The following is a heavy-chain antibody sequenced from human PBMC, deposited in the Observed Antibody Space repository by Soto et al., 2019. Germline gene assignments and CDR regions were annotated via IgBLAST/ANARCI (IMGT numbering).Heavy chain of an antibody. J-gene: IGHJ4*02. D-gene: IGHD2-21*01. CDR3: AKDPGARVLLLYYFDY. Sequence: QVQLVESGGGVVQPGRSLRLSCAASGFTFSSYGMHWVRQAPGKGLEWVAVISYDGSNKYYADSVKGRFTISSDNSKNTLYRQMNSLRAEDTAVYYCAKDPGARVLLLYYFDYWGQGPLVTVSS. V-gene: IGHV3-30*18. CDR1: GFTFSSYG. CDR2: ISYDGSNK.